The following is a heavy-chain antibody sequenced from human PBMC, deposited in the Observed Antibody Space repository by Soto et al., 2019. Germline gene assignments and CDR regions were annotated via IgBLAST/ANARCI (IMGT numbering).Heavy chain of an antibody. CDR2: ISTFGSYI. CDR1: GFTFTSHS. D-gene: IGHD3-9*01. J-gene: IGHJ6*02. Sequence: PGGSLRLSCAASGFTFTSHSMNWVRQVPGKGLEWVSSISTFGSYIYYADSVKGRFTISRDNAKNLLHLNMNSLKGEDTAVYYCTRDRNYDAVTGYPFTGMDVWGQGTTVTVSS. CDR3: TRDRNYDAVTGYPFTGMDV. V-gene: IGHV3-21*01.